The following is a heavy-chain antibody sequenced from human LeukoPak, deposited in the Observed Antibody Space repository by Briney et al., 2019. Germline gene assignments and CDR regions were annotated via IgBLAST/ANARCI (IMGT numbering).Heavy chain of an antibody. J-gene: IGHJ6*02. CDR3: ARAGGPGTYYYYGMDV. D-gene: IGHD1-26*01. CDR2: INPNSGGT. V-gene: IGHV1-2*04. CDR1: GYTFTGYY. Sequence: VASVTVSCKASGYTFTGYYMHWVRQAPGQGLEWMGWINPNSGGTNYAQKFQGWVAMTRDTSISTAYMELSRLRSDDAAVYYCARAGGPGTYYYYGMDVWGQGTTVTVSS.